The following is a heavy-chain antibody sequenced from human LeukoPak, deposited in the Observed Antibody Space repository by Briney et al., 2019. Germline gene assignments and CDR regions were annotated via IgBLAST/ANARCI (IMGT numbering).Heavy chain of an antibody. CDR1: GFTFSTYA. Sequence: GGSLRLSCAASGFTFSTYAMSWVRQAPGKGLEWVSAISGRGDSTYYADSVKGRFTISRDNSKNTLYLQMNSLRAEDTAVYYCAKGQVGWYYFTMDVWGQGTTVTVSS. J-gene: IGHJ6*02. CDR3: AKGQVGWYYFTMDV. D-gene: IGHD6-19*01. CDR2: ISGRGDST. V-gene: IGHV3-23*01.